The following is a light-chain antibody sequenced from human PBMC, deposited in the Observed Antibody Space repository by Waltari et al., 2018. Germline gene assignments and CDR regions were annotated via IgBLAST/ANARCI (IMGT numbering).Light chain of an antibody. CDR3: LSYDSTLSAL. J-gene: IGLJ7*01. CDR1: NSNVGTYN. CDR2: QDN. Sequence: QSVVTQPPSVSGAPGQRVTISCTGTNSNVGTYNVAWYQHLPGTTPKLLIFQDNQRPSGVSDRFSGSKSGSSASLTITGLQTEDEADYYCLSYDSTLSALFGGGTRLTVL. V-gene: IGLV1-40*01.